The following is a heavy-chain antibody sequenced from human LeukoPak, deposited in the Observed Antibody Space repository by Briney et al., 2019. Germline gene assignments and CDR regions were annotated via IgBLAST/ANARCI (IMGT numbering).Heavy chain of an antibody. CDR2: IYYSGST. CDR1: GGSISSYY. Sequence: SETLSLTCTVSGGSISSYYWSWIRQPPGRGLEWIGYIYYSGSTNYNPSLKSRVTISVDTSKNQFSLKLSSVTAADTAVYYCARDASIAAEGDYYYGMDVWGQGTTVTVSS. CDR3: ARDASIAAEGDYYYGMDV. D-gene: IGHD6-13*01. J-gene: IGHJ6*02. V-gene: IGHV4-59*01.